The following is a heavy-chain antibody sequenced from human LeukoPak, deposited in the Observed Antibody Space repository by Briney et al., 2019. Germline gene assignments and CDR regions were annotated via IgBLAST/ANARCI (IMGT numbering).Heavy chain of an antibody. CDR2: INPSGGST. CDR1: GYTFTSYY. J-gene: IGHJ4*02. V-gene: IGHV1-46*01. Sequence: ALVKVSCKASGYTFTSYYMHWVRQAPGQGLEWMGVINPSGGSTSYAQKFQGRVAMARDTSTSTVYMELSSLRSEDTAVYYCARAWYYYDSSGPVYYFDYWGQGTLVTVSS. CDR3: ARAWYYYDSSGPVYYFDY. D-gene: IGHD3-22*01.